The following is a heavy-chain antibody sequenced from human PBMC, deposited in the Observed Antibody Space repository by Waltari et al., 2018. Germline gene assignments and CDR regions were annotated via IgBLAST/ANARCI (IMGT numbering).Heavy chain of an antibody. CDR3: AKGLGVTNNDGFHV. V-gene: IGHV3-30*02. CDR2: ILSDGSKK. CDR1: GFTFSAYG. Sequence: QLVESGGGVVRPGGSPRLSCAASGFTFSAYGLHWVRQAPGKGLEWLASILSDGSKKYFADSVKGRFTISRDNSKNTLYLQMNSLRAEDTAVYYCAKGLGVTNNDGFHVWGQGTMVTVSS. D-gene: IGHD4-17*01. J-gene: IGHJ3*01.